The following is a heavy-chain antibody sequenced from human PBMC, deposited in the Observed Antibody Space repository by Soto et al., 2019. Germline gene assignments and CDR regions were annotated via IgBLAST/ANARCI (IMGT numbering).Heavy chain of an antibody. CDR2: IIPIFGTA. J-gene: IGHJ6*02. CDR1: GGTFSSYA. Sequence: QVQLVQSGAEVKKPGSSVKVSCKASGGTFSSYAISWVRQAPGQGLEWMGGIIPIFGTANYAQKFQGSVTITADESTSTAYMELSSLRSEDTAVYYCARDDGCISTSCYGYYGMDVWGQGTTVTVSS. V-gene: IGHV1-69*12. D-gene: IGHD2-2*01. CDR3: ARDDGCISTSCYGYYGMDV.